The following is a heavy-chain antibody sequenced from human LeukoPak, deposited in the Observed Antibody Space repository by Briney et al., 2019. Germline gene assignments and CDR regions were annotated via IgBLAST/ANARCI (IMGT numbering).Heavy chain of an antibody. V-gene: IGHV4-59*10. Sequence: SETLSLTCAVYGGSFSGYYWSWIRQPAGKGLEWIGRIYTSGSTNYNPSLKSRVTISVDTSKNQFSLKLSSVTAADTAVYYCARGGYSYGVRTARGGLFFDYWGQGTLVTVSS. CDR1: GGSFSGYY. CDR2: IYTSGST. CDR3: ARGGYSYGVRTARGGLFFDY. D-gene: IGHD5-18*01. J-gene: IGHJ4*02.